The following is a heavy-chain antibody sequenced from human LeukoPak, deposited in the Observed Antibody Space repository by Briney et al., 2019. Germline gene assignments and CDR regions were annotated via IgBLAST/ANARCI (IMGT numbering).Heavy chain of an antibody. Sequence: SETLSLTCTVSGGSISSSSYYWGWIRQPPGKGLEWIGSIYYSGSTYYNPSLKSRVTISVDTSKNQFSLKLSSVTAADTAVYYCARLGTHYDILTGYYGDAFDIWGQGTMVTVSS. CDR2: IYYSGST. V-gene: IGHV4-39*01. J-gene: IGHJ3*02. CDR1: GGSISSSSYY. CDR3: ARLGTHYDILTGYYGDAFDI. D-gene: IGHD3-9*01.